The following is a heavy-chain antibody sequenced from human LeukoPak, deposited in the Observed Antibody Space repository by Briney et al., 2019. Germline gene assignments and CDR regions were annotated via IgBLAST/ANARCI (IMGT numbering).Heavy chain of an antibody. V-gene: IGHV4-34*12. D-gene: IGHD4-17*01. CDR1: GGSFSGSY. CDR2: IIHSGST. J-gene: IGHJ4*02. Sequence: PSETLSLTCAVYGGSFSGSYWSWIRQSPGKGLEWIGEIIHSGSTTYNPSLKSRVTISIDTSKNQFSLKLSSVTAADTAVYYCTSNYGDYSRHDYWGQGTLVTVSS. CDR3: TSNYGDYSRHDY.